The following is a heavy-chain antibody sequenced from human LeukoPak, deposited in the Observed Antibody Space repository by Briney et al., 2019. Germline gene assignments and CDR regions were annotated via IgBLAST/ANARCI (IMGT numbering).Heavy chain of an antibody. CDR3: AKTWWYRYYFDY. CDR1: GFTFSSYA. CDR2: FSGSGGST. Sequence: GGSLRLSCAASGFTFSSYAMSWVRKAPGKGLEWVSAFSGSGGSTYYAHSVKGRFTISRDNSKNTLYLQTNSLRAEDTAVYYCAKTWWYRYYFDYWGQGTLVTVSS. D-gene: IGHD2-15*01. J-gene: IGHJ4*02. V-gene: IGHV3-23*01.